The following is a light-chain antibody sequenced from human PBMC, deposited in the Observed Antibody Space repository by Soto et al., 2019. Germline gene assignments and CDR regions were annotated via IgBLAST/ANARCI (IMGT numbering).Light chain of an antibody. CDR3: QQYYITPLT. J-gene: IGKJ3*01. V-gene: IGKV4-1*01. CDR1: QSVLYSSDNKNY. CDR2: WAS. Sequence: DIVMIQSPDSLAVSLGERATINCKSSQSVLYSSDNKNYLAWYQQKPGQPPKLLIYWASTRESGVPDRFSGSGSGTDFTLTISSLQAEDVAVYYCQQYYITPLTFGPGTKVDIK.